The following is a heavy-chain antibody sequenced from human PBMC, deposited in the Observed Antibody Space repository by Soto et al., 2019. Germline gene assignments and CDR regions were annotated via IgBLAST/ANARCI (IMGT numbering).Heavy chain of an antibody. D-gene: IGHD4-17*01. CDR2: ISSTTNYI. J-gene: IGHJ4*02. V-gene: IGHV3-21*04. CDR1: GFTFTRYS. Sequence: GGSLRLSCAASGFTFTRYSMNWVRQAPGKGLEWVSSISSTTNYIYYADSMKGRFTVSRDNAKNSVYLEMNSLRAEDTAVYYCAKLRGDYTVFDYWGQGARVTVSS. CDR3: AKLRGDYTVFDY.